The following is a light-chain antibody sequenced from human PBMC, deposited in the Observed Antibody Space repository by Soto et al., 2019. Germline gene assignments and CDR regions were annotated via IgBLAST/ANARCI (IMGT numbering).Light chain of an antibody. J-gene: IGLJ3*02. CDR3: GTWDSSLSVWV. Sequence: QSALTQPPSVSAAPGQKVTMSCSGSSSNIGNNYVSWYQQLPGTAPKLLIYDNNKRPSGIPDRFSGSKSGTSATLGITGLQTGDEADYYCGTWDSSLSVWVFGGGTKVTVL. CDR2: DNN. CDR1: SSNIGNNY. V-gene: IGLV1-51*01.